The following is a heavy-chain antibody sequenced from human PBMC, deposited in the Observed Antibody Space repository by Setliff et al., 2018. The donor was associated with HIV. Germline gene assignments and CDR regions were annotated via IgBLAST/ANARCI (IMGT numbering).Heavy chain of an antibody. V-gene: IGHV4-59*12. J-gene: IGHJ6*04. Sequence: PSETLSLTCAVSGGSISSAYWSWVRQPPGKGLEWIGYIYSGGITKYNPSLKSRVTISVDTSKNQFSLRLSSVTAADTAVYSCASEPANFARYYYDSSGYGDVWGKGTTVTVSS. D-gene: IGHD3-22*01. CDR1: GGSISSAY. CDR2: IYSGGIT. CDR3: ASEPANFARYYYDSSGYGDV.